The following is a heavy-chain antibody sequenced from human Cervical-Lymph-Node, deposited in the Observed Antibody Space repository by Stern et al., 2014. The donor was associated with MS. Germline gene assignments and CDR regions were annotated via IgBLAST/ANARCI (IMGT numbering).Heavy chain of an antibody. CDR3: ARGLPSF. CDR1: GFNFSAYY. CDR2: ISSNGTVI. Sequence: VQLEESGGDLVKPGGSLRLSCAASGFNFSAYYMNWIRQAPGKGLEWLSYISSNGTVISYADSVKGRFIISRDNAKQSLYLQMNRLRAEDTAVYYCARGLPSFWGQGSLVTVSP. D-gene: IGHD1-26*01. V-gene: IGHV3-11*01. J-gene: IGHJ4*02.